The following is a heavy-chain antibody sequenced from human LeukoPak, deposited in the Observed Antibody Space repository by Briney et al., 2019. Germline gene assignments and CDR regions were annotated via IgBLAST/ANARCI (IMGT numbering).Heavy chain of an antibody. D-gene: IGHD3-10*01. V-gene: IGHV3-33*01. Sequence: GGSLRLSCAASGFAFRGYGMHWVRQAPGKGLEWVAVIWYDGSNKYYADSVKGRFTISRDNSKNTLYLQMNSLRAEDTAVYYCARGLWFGPKPEYFDYWGQGTLVTVSS. J-gene: IGHJ4*02. CDR1: GFAFRGYG. CDR2: IWYDGSNK. CDR3: ARGLWFGPKPEYFDY.